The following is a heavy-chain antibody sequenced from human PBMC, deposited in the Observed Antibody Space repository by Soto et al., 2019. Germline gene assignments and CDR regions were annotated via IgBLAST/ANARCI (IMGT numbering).Heavy chain of an antibody. D-gene: IGHD5-18*01. CDR2: IIPIFGTA. V-gene: IGHV1-69*01. CDR3: ARGNFRRVTDMVSGYSYCDGRDG. CDR1: GGTFSSYA. J-gene: IGHJ6*02. Sequence: QVQLVQSGAEVKKPGSSVKVSCKASGGTFSSYAISWVRQAPGQGLEWMGGIIPIFGTANYAQKFQGRVTITADESTSTADMALSSLRPEETAVYDCARGNFRRVTDMVSGYSYCDGRDGWGQGTTVTVSS.